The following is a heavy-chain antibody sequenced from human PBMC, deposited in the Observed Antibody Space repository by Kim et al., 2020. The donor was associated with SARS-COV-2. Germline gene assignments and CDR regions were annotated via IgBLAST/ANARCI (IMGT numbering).Heavy chain of an antibody. Sequence: GGSLRLSCSASGFTFDDYALTWYRQAPGQRLEWVGVVRTETYRATTRYAASGEGRFTISRDDSNSNAYLQMESLKIEDTAVYYCARDRSSSGVADVWGQG. V-gene: IGHV3-49*03. CDR2: VRTETYRATT. CDR1: GFTFDDYA. CDR3: ARDRSSSGVADV. D-gene: IGHD2-8*01. J-gene: IGHJ6*02.